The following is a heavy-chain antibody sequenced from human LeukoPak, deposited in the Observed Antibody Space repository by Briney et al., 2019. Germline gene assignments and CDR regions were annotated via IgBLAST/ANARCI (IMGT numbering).Heavy chain of an antibody. J-gene: IGHJ4*02. CDR1: GFTFSSYA. CDR2: ISYDGSNK. CDR3: AREPAAYYYFDY. Sequence: GGSLRLSCAASGFTFSSYAMHWVRQAPGKGLEWVAVISYDGSNKYYADSVKGRFTISRDNSKNTLYLQMNSLRAEDTAVYYCAREPAAYYYFDYWGQGTLVTVSS. V-gene: IGHV3-30*04. D-gene: IGHD2-2*01.